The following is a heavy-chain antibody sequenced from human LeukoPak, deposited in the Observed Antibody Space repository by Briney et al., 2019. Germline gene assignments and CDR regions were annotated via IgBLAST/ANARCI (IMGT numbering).Heavy chain of an antibody. Sequence: ASVKVSCKASGYTFTSYDINWVRQATGQGVEWMGWMNPNSGNTGYAQKFQGRVTMTRNTSISTAYMELSSLRSEDTAVYYCARPPCDYEYYFDYWGQGTLVTVSS. CDR1: GYTFTSYD. V-gene: IGHV1-8*01. CDR2: MNPNSGNT. J-gene: IGHJ4*02. D-gene: IGHD4-17*01. CDR3: ARPPCDYEYYFDY.